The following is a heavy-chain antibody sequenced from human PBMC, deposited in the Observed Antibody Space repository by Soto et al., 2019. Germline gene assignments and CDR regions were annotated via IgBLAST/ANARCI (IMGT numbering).Heavy chain of an antibody. J-gene: IGHJ5*02. V-gene: IGHV1-8*01. CDR2: MNPNSGNT. Sequence: QVQLVQSGAEVKKPGASVKVSCKASGYTFTSYDINWVRQATGQGLDWMGWMNPNSGNTGYAQKFQGRVTMTRNTSISTAYMELSSLRSEDTAVYYCASLRLDCSGGSCYSSGLGFDPWGQGTLVTVSS. CDR1: GYTFTSYD. D-gene: IGHD2-15*01. CDR3: ASLRLDCSGGSCYSSGLGFDP.